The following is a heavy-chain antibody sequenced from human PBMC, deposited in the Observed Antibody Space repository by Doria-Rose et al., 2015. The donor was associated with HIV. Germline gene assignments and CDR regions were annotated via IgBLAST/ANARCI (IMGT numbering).Heavy chain of an antibody. D-gene: IGHD6-13*01. V-gene: IGHV2-26*01. CDR2: IFSDDER. Sequence: VTLKESGPVLVKPTETLTLTCTVSGVSLSSPGMGVSWIRQPPGKALEWLAKIFSDDERSYKTSLKSRLTISRGTSKSQVVLTMTDMDPVDTATYYCARIKSSRWYHKYYFDFWGQGTLVILSA. CDR1: GVSLSSPGMG. CDR3: ARIKSSRWYHKYYFDF. J-gene: IGHJ4*02.